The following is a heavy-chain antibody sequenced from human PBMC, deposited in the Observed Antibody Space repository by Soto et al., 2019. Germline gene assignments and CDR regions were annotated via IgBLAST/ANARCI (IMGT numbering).Heavy chain of an antibody. CDR3: ARVRGNRITNDWYFDL. V-gene: IGHV3-21*01. J-gene: IGHJ2*01. CDR1: GFTFSSYS. Sequence: PGGSLRLSCAASGFTFSSYSMNWVRQAPGKGLEWVSAISGSGGSTYYADSVKGRFTISRENAKNSLYLQMNSLRAGDTAVYYCARVRGNRITNDWYFDLWGRGTLVTVSS. D-gene: IGHD3-10*01. CDR2: ISGSGGST.